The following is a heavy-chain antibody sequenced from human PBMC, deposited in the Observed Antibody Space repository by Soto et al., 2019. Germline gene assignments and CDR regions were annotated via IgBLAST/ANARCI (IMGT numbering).Heavy chain of an antibody. CDR2: ISYDGSNK. CDR1: GFTFSSYG. V-gene: IGHV3-30*18. CDR3: EKEEFPATKWFDP. D-gene: IGHD3-10*01. Sequence: GGSLRLSCAASGFTFSSYGMHWVRQAPGKGLEWVAVISYDGSNKYYADSVKGRFTISRDNSKNTLYLQMNSLRAEDTAVYYCEKEEFPATKWFDPWGQGTLVTVSS. J-gene: IGHJ5*02.